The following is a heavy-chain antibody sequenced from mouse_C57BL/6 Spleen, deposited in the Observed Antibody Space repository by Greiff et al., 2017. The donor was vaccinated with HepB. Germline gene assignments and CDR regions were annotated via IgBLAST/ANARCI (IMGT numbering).Heavy chain of an antibody. CDR3: ARVRQGVFDY. D-gene: IGHD2-14*01. CDR1: GYSITSGYY. CDR2: ISYDGSN. V-gene: IGHV3-6*01. Sequence: EVQLQQSGPGLVKPSQSLSLTCSVTGYSITSGYYWNWIRQFPGNKLEWMGYISYDGSNNYNPSLKHRISITRDTSKNPFFLKLNSVTTEDTATYYCARVRQGVFDYWGQGTTLTVSS. J-gene: IGHJ2*01.